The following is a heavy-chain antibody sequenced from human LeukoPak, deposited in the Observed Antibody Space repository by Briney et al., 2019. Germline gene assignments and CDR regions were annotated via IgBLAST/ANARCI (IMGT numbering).Heavy chain of an antibody. CDR2: IYTSGNP. CDR3: VIGDWDSSGPYFDF. Sequence: KPSETLSLTCTVSGGSISSCQRSWIRQPAGKGLEWIGRIYTSGNPNYNPSLKTRVTMSVDTSKNQFSLKLNSVTAADTAVYYCVIGDWDSSGPYFDFWGQGTLVTVSS. V-gene: IGHV4-4*07. J-gene: IGHJ4*02. CDR1: GGSISSCQ. D-gene: IGHD6-25*01.